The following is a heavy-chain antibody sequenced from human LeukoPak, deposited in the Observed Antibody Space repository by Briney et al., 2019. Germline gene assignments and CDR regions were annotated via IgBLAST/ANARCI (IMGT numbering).Heavy chain of an antibody. CDR3: AELGITMIGGV. V-gene: IGHV3-11*04. CDR2: ITSSGNSI. D-gene: IGHD3-10*02. J-gene: IGHJ6*04. CDR1: GFTFSDYY. Sequence: GGSLRLSCAASGFTFSDYYMSWIRQAPGKGLQWVSYITSSGNSIYYRDSVKGRFTISRDNAKNSLYLQMNSLRAEDTAVYYCAELGITMIGGVWGKGTTVTISS.